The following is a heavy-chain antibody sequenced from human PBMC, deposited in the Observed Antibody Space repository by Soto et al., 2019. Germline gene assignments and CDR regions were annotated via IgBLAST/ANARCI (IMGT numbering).Heavy chain of an antibody. CDR3: AGTYYYGSGTYYYGGYYYAYMGV. V-gene: IGHV3-7*01. CDR2: IKQDGSEK. Sequence: PGGSLRLSCAASGFTFSSYWMSWVRQAPGKGLEWVSNIKQDGSEKNYVDSVKGRFTISRDNANNSLYLQMNNLRAEDTAVYYCAGTYYYGSGTYYYGGYYYAYMGVWGRGTTVTVSS. D-gene: IGHD3-10*01. CDR1: GFTFSSYW. J-gene: IGHJ6*03.